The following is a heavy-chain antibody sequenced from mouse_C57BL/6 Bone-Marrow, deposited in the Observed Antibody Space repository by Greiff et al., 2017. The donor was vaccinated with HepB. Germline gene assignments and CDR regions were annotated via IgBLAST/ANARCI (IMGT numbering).Heavy chain of an antibody. CDR3: ARWGTTVVAPYYFDY. J-gene: IGHJ2*01. CDR1: GYTFTSYW. V-gene: IGHV1-59*01. D-gene: IGHD1-1*01. Sequence: QVQLQQSGAELVRPGTSVKLSCKASGYTFTSYWMHWVKQRPGQGLEWIGVIDPSDSYTNYNQKFKGKATLTVDTSSSTAYMQLSSLTSEDSAVYYCARWGTTVVAPYYFDYWGQGTTLTVSS. CDR2: IDPSDSYT.